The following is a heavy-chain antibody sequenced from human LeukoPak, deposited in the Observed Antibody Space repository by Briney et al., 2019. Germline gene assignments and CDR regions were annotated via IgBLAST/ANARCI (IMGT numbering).Heavy chain of an antibody. CDR1: GFTFSSYE. D-gene: IGHD3-3*01. CDR2: ISSSGSTI. V-gene: IGHV3-48*03. Sequence: PGGSLRLSCAASGFTFSSYEMNWVRQAPGKGLEWVSYISSSGSTIYYADSVKGRFTISRDNAKNSLYLQMNSLRAEDTAVYYCARVEYDAFDIWGQGTMVTVSS. CDR3: ARVEYDAFDI. J-gene: IGHJ3*02.